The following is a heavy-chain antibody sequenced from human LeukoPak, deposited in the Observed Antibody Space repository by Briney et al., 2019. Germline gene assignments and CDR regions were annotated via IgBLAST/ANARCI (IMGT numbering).Heavy chain of an antibody. CDR1: GGSISSSSYY. V-gene: IGHV4-39*07. J-gene: IGHJ6*03. D-gene: IGHD5-18*01. CDR3: AGVLRGYSYGYMDV. Sequence: PSETLSLTCTVSGGSISSSSYYWGWIRQPPGKGLEWIGSIYYSGSTYYNPSLKSRVTISVDTSKNQFSLKLSSVTAADTAVYYCAGVLRGYSYGYMDVWGKGTTVTVSS. CDR2: IYYSGST.